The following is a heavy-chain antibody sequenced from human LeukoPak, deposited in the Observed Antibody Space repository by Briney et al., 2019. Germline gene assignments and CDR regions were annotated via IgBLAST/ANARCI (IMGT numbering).Heavy chain of an antibody. D-gene: IGHD5-18*01. CDR1: GFTFSSYA. CDR2: IKQDGSEK. J-gene: IGHJ6*02. Sequence: PGGSLRLSCAASGFTFSSYAMSWVRQAPGKGLEWVANIKQDGSEKYYVDSVKGRFTISRDNAKNSLYLQMNSLRAEDTAVYYCARDGMAGWDTAMPDYYYYGMDVWGQGTTVTVSS. V-gene: IGHV3-7*01. CDR3: ARDGMAGWDTAMPDYYYYGMDV.